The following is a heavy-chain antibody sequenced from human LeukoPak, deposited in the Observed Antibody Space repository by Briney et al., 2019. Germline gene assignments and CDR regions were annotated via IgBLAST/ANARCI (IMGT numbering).Heavy chain of an antibody. Sequence: SSETLSLTCTVSGGSISSSSYYWGWIRQPPGKGLEWIGSIYYSGSTYYNPSFKSRVTVSVDTSKNQFSLKLSSVTAADTAVYYCAREPGPGDNWFDPWGQGTLVTVSS. J-gene: IGHJ5*02. CDR1: GGSISSSSYY. D-gene: IGHD1-14*01. V-gene: IGHV4-39*07. CDR3: AREPGPGDNWFDP. CDR2: IYYSGST.